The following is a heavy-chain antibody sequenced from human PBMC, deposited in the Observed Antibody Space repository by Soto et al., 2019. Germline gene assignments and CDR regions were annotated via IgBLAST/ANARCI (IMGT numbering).Heavy chain of an antibody. Sequence: SETLSLTCTVSGGSVSSGTYYWSWVRQTPGKGLEWIGYVYHSGRTNYNPSLKSRVTISIDTSKNQFSLILTSVTAADAAIYYCARDPEYGSYFDYWGQGTLVTVSS. D-gene: IGHD3-10*01. J-gene: IGHJ4*02. CDR1: GGSVSSGTYY. CDR3: ARDPEYGSYFDY. V-gene: IGHV4-61*01. CDR2: VYHSGRT.